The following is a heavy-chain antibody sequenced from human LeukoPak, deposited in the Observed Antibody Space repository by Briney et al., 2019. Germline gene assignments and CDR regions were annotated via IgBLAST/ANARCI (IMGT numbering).Heavy chain of an antibody. CDR3: ASTLKVTTPFSLRY. CDR1: GYTFTGYY. J-gene: IGHJ4*02. D-gene: IGHD4-17*01. V-gene: IGHV1-2*04. CDR2: INPNSGGT. Sequence: ASVKVSCKASGYTFTGYYIHWVRQATGQGLEWMGWINPNSGGTNYAQKFQGWVTMTRDTSISTAYMELSRLRSDDTAVYYCASTLKVTTPFSLRYWGQGTLVTVSS.